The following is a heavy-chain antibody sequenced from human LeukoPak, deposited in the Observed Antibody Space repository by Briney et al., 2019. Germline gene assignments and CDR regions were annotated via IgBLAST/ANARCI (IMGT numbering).Heavy chain of an antibody. D-gene: IGHD2-8*02. CDR3: ARFERSTGCY. V-gene: IGHV4-38-2*02. CDR1: GYSISSGYY. CDR2: IYHSDST. J-gene: IGHJ4*02. Sequence: SETLSLTCTVSGYSISSGYYWAWTRQPPGKGLEWIGTIYHSDSTYYNPSLKSRVATSVDTSKDQFSLKLNSVTAADTAVYYCARFERSTGCYWGQGTLVTVS.